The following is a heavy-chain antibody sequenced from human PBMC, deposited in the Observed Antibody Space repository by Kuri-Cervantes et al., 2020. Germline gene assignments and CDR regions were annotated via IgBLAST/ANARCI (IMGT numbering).Heavy chain of an antibody. CDR2: INPGGGVT. V-gene: IGHV1-46*01. J-gene: IGHJ4*02. CDR3: ARMSSGWYVMRY. Sequence: ASVKVSCKTSGYRFTSYYIHWVRQAPGQGLQWMGMINPGGGVTSHGQKFQGRVTLTRDTSTSTVYMELSSLRSEDTAVYYCARMSSGWYVMRYWGQGTLVTVSS. D-gene: IGHD6-19*01. CDR1: GYRFTSYY.